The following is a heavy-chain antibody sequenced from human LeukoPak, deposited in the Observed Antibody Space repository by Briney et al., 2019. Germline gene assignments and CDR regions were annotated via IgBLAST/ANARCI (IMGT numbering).Heavy chain of an antibody. CDR2: IYTSGST. CDR3: ARHTGSSSSGLTY. CDR1: GGSISSYY. J-gene: IGHJ4*02. V-gene: IGHV4-4*09. Sequence: SETLSLTCTVSGGSISSYYWSWIRQPPGKGLEWIGYIYTSGSTNYNPSLKSRVTISVDTSKNQFSLKLSSVTAADTAVYYCARHTGSSSSGLTYWGQRTLVTVSS. D-gene: IGHD6-6*01.